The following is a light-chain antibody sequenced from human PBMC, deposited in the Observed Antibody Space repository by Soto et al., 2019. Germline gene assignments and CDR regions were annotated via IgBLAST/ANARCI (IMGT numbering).Light chain of an antibody. Sequence: EIVLTQSPVIVSLSPGERATLSCRASQTVDNFLAWYQQRPGQAPRLLISEASNRATGIPARFSGSGSGTDFTLTISSLEPEDFAVYYCQQSHNWPRTFGQGTKVDIK. J-gene: IGKJ1*01. CDR3: QQSHNWPRT. CDR1: QTVDNF. CDR2: EAS. V-gene: IGKV3-11*01.